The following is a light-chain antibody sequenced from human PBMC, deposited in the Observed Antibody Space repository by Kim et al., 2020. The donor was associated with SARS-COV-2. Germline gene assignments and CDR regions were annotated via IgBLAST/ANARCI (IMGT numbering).Light chain of an antibody. V-gene: IGLV1-40*01. J-gene: IGLJ3*02. Sequence: SVTTSATGTSPNIGANYDVPWYQHVPGTAPQLLIYGNTNRPSGVPDRFSGSKSGTSASLAITGLQAEDEADYYCQSYDSSLSGYVFGGGTQLTVL. CDR3: QSYDSSLSGYV. CDR2: GNT. CDR1: SPNIGANYD.